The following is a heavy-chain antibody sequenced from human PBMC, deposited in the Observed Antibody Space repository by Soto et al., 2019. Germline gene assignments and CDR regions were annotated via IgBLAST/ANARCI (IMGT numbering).Heavy chain of an antibody. CDR1: GFMFSNYW. Sequence: EVQLVESGGGLVQPGGSLRLSCAASGFMFSNYWMSWVRQAPGKGLEWVAIIKQDGSDKYYVDSVKGRFTISRDNAKNSLYLQMNSLRIEDAAVDYCARNRDYAFDYWGRGTLVTVSS. CDR2: IKQDGSDK. D-gene: IGHD4-17*01. V-gene: IGHV3-7*01. J-gene: IGHJ4*02. CDR3: ARNRDYAFDY.